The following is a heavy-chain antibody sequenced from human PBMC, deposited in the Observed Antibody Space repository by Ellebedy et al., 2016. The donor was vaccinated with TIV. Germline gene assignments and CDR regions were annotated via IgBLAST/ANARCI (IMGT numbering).Heavy chain of an antibody. J-gene: IGHJ4*02. CDR2: ISSSSSTI. Sequence: PGGSLRLSCAASGFTFSSYSMNWVRQAPGKGLEWVSYISSSSSTIYYADSVKGRFTISRDNTKNSLYLQMNSLRAEDTAVYYCASRSAFRTSPFDYWGQGTLVTVSS. CDR3: ASRSAFRTSPFDY. CDR1: GFTFSSYS. V-gene: IGHV3-48*01. D-gene: IGHD3-3*02.